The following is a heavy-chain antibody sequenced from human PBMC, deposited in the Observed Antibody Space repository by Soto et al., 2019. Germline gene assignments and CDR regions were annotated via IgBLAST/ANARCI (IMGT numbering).Heavy chain of an antibody. CDR3: AKSYYDSSGSHAFDI. Sequence: ASVKVSCKASGYTFTSYALHWVRQAPGQRLEWMGWINAGNGNTKYSKKFQGRVTITRDTSASTAYMELSSLRSEDTAVYYCAKSYYDSSGSHAFDIWGQGTMVTVAS. D-gene: IGHD3-22*01. CDR1: GYTFTSYA. V-gene: IGHV1-3*01. CDR2: INAGNGNT. J-gene: IGHJ3*02.